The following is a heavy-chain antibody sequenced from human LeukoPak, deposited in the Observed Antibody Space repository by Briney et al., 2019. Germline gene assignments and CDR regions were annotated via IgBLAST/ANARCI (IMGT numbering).Heavy chain of an antibody. CDR2: FSGSGGRT. J-gene: IGHJ4*02. Sequence: PGGSLRLSCVASGFTFSNYAMSWVRQAPGKGLECVSSFSGSGGRTYYADSVKGRFTVSRDNAKNTVYLQMNSLRVEDTAVYYCARELGSGSTSCYFDYWGQGTLVTVSS. CDR3: ARELGSGSTSCYFDY. D-gene: IGHD2-2*01. CDR1: GFTFSNYA. V-gene: IGHV3-23*01.